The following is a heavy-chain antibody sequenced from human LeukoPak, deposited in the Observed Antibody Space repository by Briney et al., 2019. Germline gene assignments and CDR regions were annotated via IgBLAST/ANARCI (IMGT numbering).Heavy chain of an antibody. D-gene: IGHD3-22*01. V-gene: IGHV3-23*01. CDR1: GLTFSNYA. Sequence: GGSLRLSCAASGLTFSNYAMSWVRQAPGKGLEWVSGISWSGGSTYYADSVKGRLTISRDNSKNTLYLQMDSLRGEDTAVYYCAKVGIRISLIVVVFTTADDWYFDLWGRGTLVTVSS. CDR3: AKVGIRISLIVVVFTTADDWYFDL. J-gene: IGHJ2*01. CDR2: ISWSGGST.